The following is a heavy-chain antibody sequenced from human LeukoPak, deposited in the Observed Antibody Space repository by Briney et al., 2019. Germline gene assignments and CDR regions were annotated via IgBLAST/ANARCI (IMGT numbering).Heavy chain of an antibody. CDR1: GFTFDDYA. CDR2: ISWNSGSI. Sequence: GGSLRLSCAASGFTFDDYAMHWVRQAPGKGLEWVSGISWNSGSIGYADSVKGRFTISRDNAKNSLYLQMNSLRAEDMALYYCAKGDYVWGSYRDDAFDIWGQGTMVTVSS. V-gene: IGHV3-9*03. J-gene: IGHJ3*02. CDR3: AKGDYVWGSYRDDAFDI. D-gene: IGHD3-16*02.